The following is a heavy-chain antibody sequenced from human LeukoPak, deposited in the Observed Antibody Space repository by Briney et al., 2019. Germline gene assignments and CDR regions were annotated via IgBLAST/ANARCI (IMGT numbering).Heavy chain of an antibody. V-gene: IGHV1-18*04. D-gene: IGHD6-13*01. Sequence: GESLKISCKGFGYSFTNYWISWVRQMPGKGREWMGWIRSYNGNTNYAQNVQGRVTMTTDTATSTAYMELTSLRSDDTAVYYCARSPAAAVNRGDYWGQGTLVTVSS. CDR3: ARSPAAAVNRGDY. J-gene: IGHJ4*02. CDR1: GYSFTNYW. CDR2: IRSYNGNT.